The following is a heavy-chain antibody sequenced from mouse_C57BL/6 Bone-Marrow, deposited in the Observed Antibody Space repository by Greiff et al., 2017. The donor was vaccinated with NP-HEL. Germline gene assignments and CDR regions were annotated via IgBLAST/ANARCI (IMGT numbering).Heavy chain of an antibody. CDR2: IWSGGST. J-gene: IGHJ1*03. CDR1: GFSLTSYG. V-gene: IGHV2-2*01. CDR3: AGYYYGSWYFDV. Sequence: QVQLQQSGPGLVQPSQSLSITCTVSGFSLTSYGVHWVRQSPGKGLEWLGVIWSGGSTDYNAAFISRLSISKDNSKSQVFFKMNSLQADDTAIYYCAGYYYGSWYFDVWGTGTTVTVSS. D-gene: IGHD1-1*01.